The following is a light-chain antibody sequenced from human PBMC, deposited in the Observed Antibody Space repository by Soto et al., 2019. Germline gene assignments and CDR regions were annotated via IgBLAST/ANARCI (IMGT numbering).Light chain of an antibody. V-gene: IGKV3-20*01. J-gene: IGKJ5*01. CDR2: GAS. Sequence: ESVLAQSPGTLSLSPGDRATLSCRASQSISSSYLALAWYQQKPGQAPRLLIYGASSRATGIPDRFSGSGSGTDFTLTISRLEPEDFAVYYCQQYGSSITFGQGTRLEIK. CDR3: QQYGSSIT. CDR1: QSISSSY.